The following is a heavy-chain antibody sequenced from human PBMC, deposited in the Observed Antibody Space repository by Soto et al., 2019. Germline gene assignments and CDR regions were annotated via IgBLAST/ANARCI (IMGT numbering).Heavy chain of an antibody. CDR2: IYWNDDV. CDR1: GFSLTTSGVA. D-gene: IGHD1-20*01. CDR3: AQSESVWTPYLDY. J-gene: IGHJ4*02. V-gene: IGHV2-5*01. Sequence: SGPTLVNPTQTLTLTCTFSGFSLTTSGVAVGWIRRPPGKALEWLAFIYWNDDVRYSPFFNSRLTITKDPSRTRVVLTMTNMDPVDTATYYCAQSESVWTPYLDYWGQGIPVTVSS.